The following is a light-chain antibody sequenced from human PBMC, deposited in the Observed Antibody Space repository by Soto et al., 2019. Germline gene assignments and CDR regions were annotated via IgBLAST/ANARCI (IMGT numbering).Light chain of an antibody. CDR3: QKYGNSPAT. Sequence: EIVLTQSPGTLSLSPGERATLSCRASQSVSGSYLAWYQQKPGQAPRLLIYGASSRATGIPDLFSGSGSGTDFTLTITRLEPEDFAVYSCQKYGNSPATFGPGTKLDIK. J-gene: IGKJ3*01. V-gene: IGKV3-20*01. CDR1: QSVSGSY. CDR2: GAS.